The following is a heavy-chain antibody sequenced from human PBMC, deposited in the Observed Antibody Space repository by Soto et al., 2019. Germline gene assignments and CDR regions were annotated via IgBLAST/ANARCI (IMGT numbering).Heavy chain of an antibody. CDR1: GGSISSYY. CDR2: IHYSGST. Sequence: SETLSLTCTVSGGSISSYYWNWIRQPPGKGLEWIGYIHYSGSTNYNPSLKSRVTISVDTSNNQFSLKLSSVTAADTAVYYCATGRFSAMIRGVIMFDPWGQGTLVTVSS. D-gene: IGHD3-10*01. V-gene: IGHV4-59*01. J-gene: IGHJ5*02. CDR3: ATGRFSAMIRGVIMFDP.